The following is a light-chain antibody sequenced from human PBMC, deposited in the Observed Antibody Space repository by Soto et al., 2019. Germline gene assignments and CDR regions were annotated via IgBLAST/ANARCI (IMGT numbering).Light chain of an antibody. CDR1: SSDVGSYNL. J-gene: IGLJ1*01. Sequence: QSALTQPASVSGSPGQSITITISCTGSSSDVGSYNLVSWYQKNPGKAPKLMIYEGSKRPSGVSNRFSGSKSGNTASPTISGLQAEDEADYYCCSYAGSYVFGTGTKLTVL. V-gene: IGLV2-23*01. CDR3: CSYAGSYV. CDR2: EGS.